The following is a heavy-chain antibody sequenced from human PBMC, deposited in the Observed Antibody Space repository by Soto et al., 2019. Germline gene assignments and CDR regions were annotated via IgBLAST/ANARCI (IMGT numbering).Heavy chain of an antibody. J-gene: IGHJ4*02. V-gene: IGHV3-23*01. CDR2: ISGSGGST. Sequence: PGGSLRLSCAASGFTFSSYAMSWVRQAPGKGLEWVSAISGSGGSTYYADSVKGRFTISRDNSKNTLYLQMNSLRAEDTAVYYCAKGQYYYDSSGYKTNGGFDYWGQGTLVTVSS. CDR3: AKGQYYYDSSGYKTNGGFDY. D-gene: IGHD3-22*01. CDR1: GFTFSSYA.